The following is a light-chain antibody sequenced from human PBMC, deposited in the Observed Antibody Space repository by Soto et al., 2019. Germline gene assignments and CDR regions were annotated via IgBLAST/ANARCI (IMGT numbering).Light chain of an antibody. J-gene: IGKJ1*01. CDR3: QQYKNWPQT. V-gene: IGKV3-15*01. Sequence: EIVMTQSPATLSVSPWERATLSCRASQSVSSYLAWYQQKPGQAPRLLIYGASTRATGIPARFSGSGSGTEFTLTISSLQSEDFAIYYCQQYKNWPQTFGQGTKVDIK. CDR1: QSVSSY. CDR2: GAS.